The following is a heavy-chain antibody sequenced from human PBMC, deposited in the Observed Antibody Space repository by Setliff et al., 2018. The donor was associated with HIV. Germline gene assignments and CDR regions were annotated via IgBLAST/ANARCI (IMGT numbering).Heavy chain of an antibody. J-gene: IGHJ4*02. D-gene: IGHD3-10*01. CDR2: IYPDDSDT. V-gene: IGHV5-51*01. CDR1: GFNFRTSW. CDR3: ATRGLSGAGSPTEH. Sequence: GESLKISCQGSGFNFRTSWIGWVRQMPGKGLEWMGIIYPDDSDTRYSPSFQGQVTISADVSLNTVFLQWTSLKTSDSAVYYCATRGLSGAGSPTEHWGQGTLVTV.